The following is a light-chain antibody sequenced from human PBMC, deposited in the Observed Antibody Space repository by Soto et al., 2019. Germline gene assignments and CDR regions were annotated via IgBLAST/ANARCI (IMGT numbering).Light chain of an antibody. V-gene: IGKV3-15*01. Sequence: EIVMTQSPATLSVSPGERATLSCRASQSVSSNLPCYQQKPGQAPRPLIHDASTRPTVIPARFSGSGSGTEFTSTISILQSEDFAVYYCQQYNNWPPGTFGQGTKLEIK. J-gene: IGKJ2*01. CDR2: DAS. CDR3: QQYNNWPPGT. CDR1: QSVSSN.